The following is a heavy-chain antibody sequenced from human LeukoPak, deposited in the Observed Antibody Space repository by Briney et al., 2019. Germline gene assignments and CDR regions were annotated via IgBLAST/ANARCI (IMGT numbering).Heavy chain of an antibody. V-gene: IGHV3-7*03. J-gene: IGHJ4*02. CDR2: IKQDGSEK. D-gene: IGHD3-10*01. Sequence: GGSLRLSCAASQFTFSNYAMSWVRQAPGKGLEWVANIKQDGSEKYYVDSVKGRFTISRDNAKNSLYLQMNSLRAEDTAVYYCARDKEGIDYWGQGTLVTVSS. CDR3: ARDKEGIDY. CDR1: QFTFSNYA.